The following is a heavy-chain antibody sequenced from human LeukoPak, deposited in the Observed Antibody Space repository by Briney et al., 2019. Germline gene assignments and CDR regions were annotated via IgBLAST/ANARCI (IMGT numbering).Heavy chain of an antibody. J-gene: IGHJ6*02. CDR1: GYTFSGYN. Sequence: ASVKVSCKTSGYTFSGYNLHWVRQSPGQGLEWTGWINPNGGVTNYEQKFQGRVTLTSDTSISTVYMELTRLRSDDTAVYYCARQPYYGSGSYYILPYYYGMDVWGQGTTVTVSS. CDR3: ARQPYYGSGSYYILPYYYGMDV. D-gene: IGHD3-10*01. CDR2: INPNGGVT. V-gene: IGHV1-2*02.